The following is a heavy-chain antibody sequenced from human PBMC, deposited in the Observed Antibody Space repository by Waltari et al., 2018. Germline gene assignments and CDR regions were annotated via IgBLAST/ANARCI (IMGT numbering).Heavy chain of an antibody. V-gene: IGHV4-30-2*01. Sequence: QLQLQESGSGLVKPSQTLSLTCAVSVGSISSGGYSWSCIRQQPGTGLAWIGHIYHTWSSYYKPSLESRGTISVDRSKNQFSLKLSSVTGADTAVYYCARGDYYYLYVDLWGRCTLV. D-gene: IGHD1-26*01. J-gene: IGHJ2*01. CDR3: ARGDYYYLYVDL. CDR1: VGSISSGGYS. CDR2: IYHTWSS.